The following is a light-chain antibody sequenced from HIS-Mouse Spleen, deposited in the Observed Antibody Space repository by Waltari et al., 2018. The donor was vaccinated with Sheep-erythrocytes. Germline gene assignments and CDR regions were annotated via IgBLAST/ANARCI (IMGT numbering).Light chain of an antibody. Sequence: DIQMTQSPSTLSASVGDRVTITCRASQSISSWLAWYQQKPGKAPKLLIYKASSLESGVPSRFSGSGSGTEFSLTISSLQPDDVATYCCQQYNSYPLTFGGGTKVEIK. J-gene: IGKJ4*01. CDR3: QQYNSYPLT. V-gene: IGKV1-5*03. CDR2: KAS. CDR1: QSISSW.